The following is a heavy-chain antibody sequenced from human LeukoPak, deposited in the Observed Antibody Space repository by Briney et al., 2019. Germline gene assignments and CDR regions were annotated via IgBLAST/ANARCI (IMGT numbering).Heavy chain of an antibody. D-gene: IGHD1-26*01. CDR3: TTGVGTTVWFDP. CDR2: IIPIFGTA. V-gene: IGHV1-69*05. Sequence: ASVKLSCKASGGTVTSYAISWVRQAPGQGLEWMGGIIPIFGTANYAQKFHGRGTITTDESTSTPSMQLSSLRAEDTATCYFTTGVGTTVWFDPWGQGTLVTVSS. CDR1: GGTVTSYA. J-gene: IGHJ5*02.